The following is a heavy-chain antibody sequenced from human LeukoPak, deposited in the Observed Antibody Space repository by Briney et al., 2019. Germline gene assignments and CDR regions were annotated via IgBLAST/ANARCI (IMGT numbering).Heavy chain of an antibody. V-gene: IGHV3-43*01. CDR2: ISWDGGST. J-gene: IGHJ6*03. D-gene: IGHD3-10*01. CDR1: GFTFDDYT. CDR3: AKDRADLIRGEYMDV. Sequence: QPGGSLRLSCAASGFTFDDYTMHWVRQAPGKGLEWVSLISWDGGSTYYADSVKGRFTISRDNSKNSLYLQMNSLRTEDTALYYCAKDRADLIRGEYMDVWGKGTTVTVSS.